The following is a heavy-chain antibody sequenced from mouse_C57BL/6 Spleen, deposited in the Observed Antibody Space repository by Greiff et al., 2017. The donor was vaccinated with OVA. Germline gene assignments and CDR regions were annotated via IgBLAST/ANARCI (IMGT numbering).Heavy chain of an antibody. D-gene: IGHD2-4*01. CDR3: ARDIYYDYDVGYFDY. CDR2: IDPEDGET. Sequence: VQLQQSGAELVKPGASVKLSCTASGFNIKDYYMHWVKQRTEQGLEWIGRIDPEDGETKYAPKFQGKATLTADTSSNTAYLQLSSLTSEDTAVYYCARDIYYDYDVGYFDYWGQGTTLTVSS. J-gene: IGHJ2*01. V-gene: IGHV14-2*01. CDR1: GFNIKDYY.